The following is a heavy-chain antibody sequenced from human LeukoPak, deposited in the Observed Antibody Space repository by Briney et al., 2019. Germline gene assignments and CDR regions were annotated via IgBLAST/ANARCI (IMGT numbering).Heavy chain of an antibody. CDR2: IRYDGSNK. J-gene: IGHJ4*02. D-gene: IGHD6-19*01. V-gene: IGHV3-30*02. Sequence: GGSLRLSCAASGFTFSSYGMHWVRQAPGKGLEWVAFIRYDGSNKYYADSVKGRFTISRDNSKNTLYLQMNSLRAEDTAVYYCAKDLLRITRPIGPIVHSSGWSTGTGEYYFDYWGQGTLVTVSS. CDR1: GFTFSSYG. CDR3: AKDLLRITRPIGPIVHSSGWSTGTGEYYFDY.